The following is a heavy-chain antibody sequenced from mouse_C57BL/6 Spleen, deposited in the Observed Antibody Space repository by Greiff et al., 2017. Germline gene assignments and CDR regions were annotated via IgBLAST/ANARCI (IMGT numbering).Heavy chain of an antibody. CDR3: ARAAVVEGRYIDV. CDR1: GYSITSGYY. CDR2: ISYDGSN. Sequence: EVKLQESGPGLVKPSQSLSLTCSVTGYSITSGYYWNWIRQFPGTQLEWMGYISYDGSNNYNPSLKNRISITRDPSKNQFFLKLKSVTTEDTATYYCARAAVVEGRYIDVWGTGTTVTVSS. J-gene: IGHJ1*03. V-gene: IGHV3-6*01. D-gene: IGHD1-1*01.